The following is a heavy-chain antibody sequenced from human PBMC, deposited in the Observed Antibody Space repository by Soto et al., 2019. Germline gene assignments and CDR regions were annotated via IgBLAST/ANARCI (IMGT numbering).Heavy chain of an antibody. CDR2: IWYDGSNK. J-gene: IGHJ4*02. CDR3: ARDFGGTYRSFDH. Sequence: LRLSCAASGFTFSNYCMHWVRQAPCKGLEWVAVIWYDGSNKYYGDSVKGRFTISRDNSKNTLYLQVNSLRADDTAVYYCARDFGGTYRSFDHWGQGTLVTVSS. CDR1: GFTFSNYC. D-gene: IGHD3-3*01. V-gene: IGHV3-33*01.